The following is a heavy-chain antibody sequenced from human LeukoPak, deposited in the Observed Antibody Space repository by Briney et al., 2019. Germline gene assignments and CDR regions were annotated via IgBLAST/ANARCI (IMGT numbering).Heavy chain of an antibody. CDR2: IHYSGST. J-gene: IGHJ4*02. CDR1: GGSISSYF. V-gene: IGHV4-59*01. Sequence: SETLSLTCTGSGGSISSYFWSWMRQPPGKGLEWIGYIHYSGSTNYNPSLKSRVTISVDTSKNHFSLRLSPVTAADTAVYYCARYGSGWYGFDYWGQGTLVTVSS. CDR3: ARYGSGWYGFDY. D-gene: IGHD6-19*01.